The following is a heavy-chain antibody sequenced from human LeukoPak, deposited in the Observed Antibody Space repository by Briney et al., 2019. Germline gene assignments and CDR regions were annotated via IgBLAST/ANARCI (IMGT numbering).Heavy chain of an antibody. D-gene: IGHD6-19*01. CDR3: ARVGSGWSAYFEH. CDR2: IIPILGIA. Sequence: GASVKVSCKASGGTFSSYAISWVRQAPGQGLEWMGRIIPILGIANYAQKFQGRVTITADKSTSTAYMELSSLRSEDTAVYYCARVGSGWSAYFEHWGQGTLVTASS. CDR1: GGTFSSYA. J-gene: IGHJ1*01. V-gene: IGHV1-69*04.